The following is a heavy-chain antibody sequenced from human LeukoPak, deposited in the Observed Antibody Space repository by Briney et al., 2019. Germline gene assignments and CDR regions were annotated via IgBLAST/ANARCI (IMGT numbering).Heavy chain of an antibody. CDR1: GGSISSYY. J-gene: IGHJ6*03. CDR3: ARGHRYYYDSSGYYRAYYYYYMDV. D-gene: IGHD3-22*01. CDR2: IYYSGST. Sequence: SETLSLTCTVSGGSISSYYWSWIRQPPGKGLEWIGYIYYSGSTNYNPSLKSRVTISVDTSKNQFSPKLSSVTAADTAVYYCARGHRYYYDSSGYYRAYYYYYMDVWGKGTTVTVSS. V-gene: IGHV4-59*01.